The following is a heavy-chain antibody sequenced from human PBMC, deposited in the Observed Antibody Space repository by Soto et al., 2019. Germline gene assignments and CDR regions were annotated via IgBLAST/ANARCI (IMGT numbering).Heavy chain of an antibody. J-gene: IGHJ4*02. V-gene: IGHV1-69*13. CDR1: GGTFSSYA. Sequence: GASVKVSCKASGGTFSSYAISWVRQAPGQGLEWMGGIIPIFGTANYAQKFQGRVTITADESTSTAYMELSSLRSEDTAVYYCASNMVRGVSSVDWGQGTLVTVSS. CDR2: IIPIFGTA. D-gene: IGHD3-10*01. CDR3: ASNMVRGVSSVD.